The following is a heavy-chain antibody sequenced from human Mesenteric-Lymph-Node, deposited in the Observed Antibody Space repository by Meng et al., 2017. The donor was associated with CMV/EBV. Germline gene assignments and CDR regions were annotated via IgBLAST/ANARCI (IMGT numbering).Heavy chain of an antibody. V-gene: IGHV3-23*01. CDR1: GFAFSNYA. D-gene: IGHD1-26*01. CDR2: ISGTGDST. J-gene: IGHJ4*02. CDR3: AKWTSGSYYTDYFDY. Sequence: GESLKISCASSGFAFSNYAMAWVRQAPGKGLEWVSRISGTGDSTYYADSVKGRFTISRDNSKNTVYLQMSGLRAEDTAVYYCAKWTSGSYYTDYFDYWGQGTLVTVSS.